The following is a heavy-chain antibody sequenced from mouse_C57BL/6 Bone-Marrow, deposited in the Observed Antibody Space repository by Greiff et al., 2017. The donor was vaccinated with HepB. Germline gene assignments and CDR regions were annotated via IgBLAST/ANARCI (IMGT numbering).Heavy chain of an antibody. J-gene: IGHJ3*01. Sequence: EVKLVESGGDLVKPGGSLKLSCAASGFTFSSYGMSWVRQTPDKRLEWVATISSGGSSTYYPDSVKGRFTISRDNAKNTLYLQLSSLKSEDTAMYYCARQQFTFAYWGQGTLVTVSA. CDR2: ISSGGSST. CDR3: ARQQFTFAY. CDR1: GFTFSSYG. V-gene: IGHV5-6*02.